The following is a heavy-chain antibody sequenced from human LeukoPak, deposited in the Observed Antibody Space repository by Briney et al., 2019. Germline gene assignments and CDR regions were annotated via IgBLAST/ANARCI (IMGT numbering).Heavy chain of an antibody. CDR1: GGSISATNW. CDR2: VHLNGRS. V-gene: IGHV4-4*02. CDR3: AREGGFYRPLDY. D-gene: IGHD2/OR15-2a*01. J-gene: IGHJ4*02. Sequence: SGTLSLTCDVSGGSISATNWWTWVRQPPGRGLEWIGEVHLNGRSHYSPSLESRVTMSADMSENHISLHLTSVTAADTAVYYCAREGGFYRPLDYTGPGTLVIVSS.